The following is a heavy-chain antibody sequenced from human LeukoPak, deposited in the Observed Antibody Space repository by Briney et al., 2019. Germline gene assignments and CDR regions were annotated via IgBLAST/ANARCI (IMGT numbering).Heavy chain of an antibody. CDR2: ISGSGGST. Sequence: PGGSLRLSCAASGFTFSSYAMSWVRQAPGKGLEWVSAISGSGGSTYYADSVKGRFTISRDNAKNSLYLQMDSLRAEDTAVYYCARQGVTYDDWGQGTLVTVSS. V-gene: IGHV3-23*01. CDR3: ARQGVTYDD. CDR1: GFTFSSYA. D-gene: IGHD4-23*01. J-gene: IGHJ4*02.